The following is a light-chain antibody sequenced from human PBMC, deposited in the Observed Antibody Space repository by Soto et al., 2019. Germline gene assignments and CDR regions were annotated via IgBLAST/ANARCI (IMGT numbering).Light chain of an antibody. CDR3: QKYGNFWT. J-gene: IGKJ1*01. V-gene: IGKV3-20*01. Sequence: EIMLTQSPGTLSLSPGERATLSFRASQSVSSSYLVWYQQKPGQAPRLLIYGASSRATGIPDRVSGSGSGTDFTLTISSLQSEDFAVYYCQKYGNFWTFGQGTKVDI. CDR2: GAS. CDR1: QSVSSSY.